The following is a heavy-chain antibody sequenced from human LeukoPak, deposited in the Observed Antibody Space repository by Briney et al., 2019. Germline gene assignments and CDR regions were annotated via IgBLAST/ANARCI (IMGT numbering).Heavy chain of an antibody. J-gene: IGHJ4*02. D-gene: IGHD1-26*01. CDR1: GFTFSSFA. CDR2: ISGSGGST. V-gene: IGHV3-23*01. CDR3: AREEYSGRYYFDY. Sequence: GGSLRLSCAASGFTFSSFAMSGVREAPGEGLEWVSAISGSGGSTYYADPVKGRFTLSRDNYKNTLSLQMNSLRAEDPAVYDCAREEYSGRYYFDYWGRGSLVTVSS.